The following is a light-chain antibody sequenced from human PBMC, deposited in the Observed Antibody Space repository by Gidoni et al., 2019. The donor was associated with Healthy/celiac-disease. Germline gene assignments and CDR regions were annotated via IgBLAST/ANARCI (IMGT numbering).Light chain of an antibody. CDR1: QSVSSY. CDR2: YAS. J-gene: IGKJ4*01. CDR3: QQRSNWPPLT. V-gene: IGKV3-11*01. Sequence: ENVLTQSPATLSLSPGERATLSCRASQSVSSYLSWYQQKPGQAPRLLIYYASNRATGTQARFSGSGSGTDFTLTISSLEPEDFAVYYCQQRSNWPPLTFGGGTKVEIK.